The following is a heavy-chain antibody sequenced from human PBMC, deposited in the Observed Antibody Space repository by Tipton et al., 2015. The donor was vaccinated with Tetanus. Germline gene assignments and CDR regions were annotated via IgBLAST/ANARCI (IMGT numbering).Heavy chain of an antibody. J-gene: IGHJ6*02. V-gene: IGHV4-31*02. CDR3: ARDRRQYYYDSSGETEYYYYGMDV. CDR2: IYYSGST. Sequence: LRLSCTVSGGSISSGGYYWSWIRQHPGKGLEWIGYIYYSGSTYYNPSLKSRVTISVDTSKNQFSLRLSSVTAADTAVYYCARDRRQYYYDSSGETEYYYYGMDVWGQGTTVTVSS. D-gene: IGHD3-22*01. CDR1: GGSISSGGYY.